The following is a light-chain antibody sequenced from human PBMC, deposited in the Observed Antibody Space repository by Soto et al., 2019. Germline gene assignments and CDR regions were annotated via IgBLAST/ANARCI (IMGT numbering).Light chain of an antibody. V-gene: IGKV1-5*03. CDR2: EAS. CDR1: QSMSNW. CDR3: QQYNSYTCT. J-gene: IGKJ2*01. Sequence: DIQMTQSPSTLSASVGDRVTITCRASQSMSNWLAGYQQKPWPSPNLLLYEASTLESGVPSRFSGSGSGTEVTLTISSLQPDDFATYYCQQYNSYTCTFGQGTNLEIK.